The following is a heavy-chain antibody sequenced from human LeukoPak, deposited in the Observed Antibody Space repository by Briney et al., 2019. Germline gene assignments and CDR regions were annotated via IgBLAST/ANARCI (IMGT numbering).Heavy chain of an antibody. J-gene: IGHJ4*02. CDR3: AKGLSTIFGIY. CDR1: GFTFSSYG. D-gene: IGHD3-3*01. Sequence: SGGSLRLSCAASGFTFSSYGMHWVRQAPDKGLEWVAVISYDGSNKYYADSVKGRFTISRDNSKNTLYLQMNSLRAEDTAGYYCAKGLSTIFGIYWGQGTLVTVSS. CDR2: ISYDGSNK. V-gene: IGHV3-30*18.